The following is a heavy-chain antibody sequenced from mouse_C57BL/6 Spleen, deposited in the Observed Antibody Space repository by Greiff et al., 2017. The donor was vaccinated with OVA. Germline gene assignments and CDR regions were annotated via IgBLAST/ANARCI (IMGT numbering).Heavy chain of an antibody. V-gene: IGHV3-6*01. CDR2: ISYDGSN. CDR1: GYSITSGYY. J-gene: IGHJ2*01. D-gene: IGHD3-1*01. CDR3: ARASGDY. Sequence: DVQLQESGPGLVKPSQSLSLTCSVTGYSITSGYYWNWIRQFPGNKLEWMGYISYDGSNNYNPSLKNRISITRDTSKNQFFLKLNSVTTEDTATYYCARASGDYWGQGTTLTVSS.